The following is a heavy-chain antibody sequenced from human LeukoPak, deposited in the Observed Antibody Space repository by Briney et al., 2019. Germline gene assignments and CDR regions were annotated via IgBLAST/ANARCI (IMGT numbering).Heavy chain of an antibody. CDR1: GGSFSGYY. J-gene: IGHJ4*02. D-gene: IGHD3-22*01. V-gene: IGHV4-31*11. CDR3: ARDNDSSGYSSLFDY. CDR2: IYYSGST. Sequence: SETLSLTCAVYGGSFSGYYWSWIRQHPGKGLEWIGYIYYSGSTYYNPSLKSRVTISVDTSKNQFSLKLSSVTAADTAVYYCARDNDSSGYSSLFDYWGQGTLVTVSS.